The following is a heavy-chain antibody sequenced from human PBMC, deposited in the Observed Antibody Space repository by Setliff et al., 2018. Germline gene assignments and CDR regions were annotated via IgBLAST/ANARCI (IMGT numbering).Heavy chain of an antibody. CDR2: IFYSGGS. V-gene: IGHV4-59*02. J-gene: IGHJ5*01. CDR1: GVSVSSYF. CDR3: AKVRLPNSYMRSGVES. D-gene: IGHD1-20*01. Sequence: SETLSLTCTVSGVSVSSYFWSWIRQPPGKGLEWIGSIFYSGGSTYSDNLSLKSRATISRDISKNQFYLTLTSVTAADTAVYYCAKVRLPNSYMRSGVESWGQGTLVTVSS.